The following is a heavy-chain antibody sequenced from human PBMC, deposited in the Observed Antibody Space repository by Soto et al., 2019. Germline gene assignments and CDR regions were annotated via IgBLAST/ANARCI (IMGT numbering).Heavy chain of an antibody. V-gene: IGHV3-30-3*01. D-gene: IGHD2-21*02. CDR3: ARDRLVTAHFDY. CDR1: GFTFSSYA. J-gene: IGHJ4*02. CDR2: ISYDGSNK. Sequence: QVQLVESGGGVVQPGRSLRLSCAASGFTFSSYAMHWVRQAPGKGLEWVAVISYDGSNKYYADSVKGRFTISRDKSKNTLYLQLNSLRAEDTAVYYCARDRLVTAHFDYWCQGTLVTVSS.